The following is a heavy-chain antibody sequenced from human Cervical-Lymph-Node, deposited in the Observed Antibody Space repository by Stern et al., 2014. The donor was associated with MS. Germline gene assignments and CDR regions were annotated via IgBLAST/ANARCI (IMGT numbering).Heavy chain of an antibody. Sequence: QLQLQESGPGLVKPSETLSLTCTVSGASISNYYWSWIRQSPGKGLEWIGYMYHRGTTNYNPSLKSRVTMSVDTSKNQFSLKVRSVTAADTAVYYCARQGSLNWFDPWGQGTLVIVSS. CDR3: ARQGSLNWFDP. V-gene: IGHV4-59*01. J-gene: IGHJ5*02. D-gene: IGHD2-15*01. CDR2: MYHRGTT. CDR1: GASISNYY.